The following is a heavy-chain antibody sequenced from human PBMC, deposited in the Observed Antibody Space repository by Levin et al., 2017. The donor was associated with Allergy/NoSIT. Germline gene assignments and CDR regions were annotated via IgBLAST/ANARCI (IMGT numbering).Heavy chain of an antibody. CDR1: GFTFGNYA. CDR3: VKDYYGTLNGLMWHFDL. D-gene: IGHD3-9*01. Sequence: PGGSLRLSCSGSGFTFGNYAIHWVRQSPGKGLEFVSAISNNGDGTSYADSVRGRGTISRDNSRNTVYLQLSDLRVEDTAVYYCVKDYYGTLNGLMWHFDLWGRGTLVTVSS. V-gene: IGHV3-64D*08. CDR2: ISNNGDGT. J-gene: IGHJ2*01.